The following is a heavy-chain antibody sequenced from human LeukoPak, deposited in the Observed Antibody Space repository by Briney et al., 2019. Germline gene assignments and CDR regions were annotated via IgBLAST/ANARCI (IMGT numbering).Heavy chain of an antibody. CDR2: IYYSGST. CDR1: GGSISSNNYY. J-gene: IGHJ4*02. D-gene: IGHD3-22*01. V-gene: IGHV4-39*01. CDR3: ASSPSGYWWNFDC. Sequence: PSETLSLTCTVSGGSISSNNYYWSWIRQLPGKGLEWIGSIYYSGSTYNNPSLKSRVTISVDTTKNQFSLKLTSVTAADTAVYYCASSPSGYWWNFDCWGQGTLVTVSS.